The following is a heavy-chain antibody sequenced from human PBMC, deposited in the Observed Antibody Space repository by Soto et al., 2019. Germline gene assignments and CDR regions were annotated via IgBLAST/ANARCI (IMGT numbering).Heavy chain of an antibody. J-gene: IGHJ6*03. D-gene: IGHD2-15*01. CDR2: ISAYNGNT. CDR1: GYTFTIYG. V-gene: IGHV1-18*01. Sequence: ASVKVSCKASGYTFTIYGISWVLQAPGQGLEWMGWISAYNGNTNYAQKLQGRVTMTTDTSTSTAYMELRSLRSDDTAVYYCARVSYTGWLHYMDVWGKGTTVTVSS. CDR3: ARVSYTGWLHYMDV.